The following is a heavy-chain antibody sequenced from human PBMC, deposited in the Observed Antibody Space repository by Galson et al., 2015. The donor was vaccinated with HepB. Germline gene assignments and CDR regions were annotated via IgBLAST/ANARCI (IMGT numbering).Heavy chain of an antibody. Sequence: SVKVSCKASGYTFSSYYMHWVRQAPGQGLEWMGWISGYSGNTNYAQKLQVRVTMTTDTSTSTAYMELRRLRSDDTAVYYCARVAAAAGFLDYWGQGTLVTVSS. CDR1: GYTFSSYY. V-gene: IGHV1-18*04. CDR2: ISGYSGNT. CDR3: ARVAAAAGFLDY. J-gene: IGHJ4*02. D-gene: IGHD6-13*01.